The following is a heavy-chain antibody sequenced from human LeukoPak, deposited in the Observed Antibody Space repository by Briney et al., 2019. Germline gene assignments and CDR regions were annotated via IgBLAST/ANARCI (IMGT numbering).Heavy chain of an antibody. CDR3: AKGRWSYSSGWYFDY. J-gene: IGHJ4*02. Sequence: GGTLRLSCAASGFTFSSYGMSWVRQAPGKGLEWVSAISGSGGTIYYADSVKGRFTISRDNSKNTLYLQMNSLRAEDTAVYYCAKGRWSYSSGWYFDYWGQGTLVTVSS. CDR1: GFTFSSYG. V-gene: IGHV3-23*01. CDR2: ISGSGGTI. D-gene: IGHD6-19*01.